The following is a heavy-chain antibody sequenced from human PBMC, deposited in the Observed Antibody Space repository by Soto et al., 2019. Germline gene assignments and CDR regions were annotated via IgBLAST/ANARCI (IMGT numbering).Heavy chain of an antibody. D-gene: IGHD6-19*01. CDR2: INHSGST. V-gene: IGHV4-34*01. J-gene: IGHJ6*02. Sequence: QVQVQQWGAGLVKPSETLSLTCAVYGGSFSGNYWSWIRQPPGKGLEWIGEINHSGSTNYNPSLKSRVTISVDTSKNQFSLILRSVTAADTAVYYCARAAPEADYYYGMDVWGQGTTVTVSS. CDR1: GGSFSGNY. CDR3: ARAAPEADYYYGMDV.